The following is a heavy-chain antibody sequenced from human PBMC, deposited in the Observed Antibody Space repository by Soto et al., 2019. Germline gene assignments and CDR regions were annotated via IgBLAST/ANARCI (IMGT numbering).Heavy chain of an antibody. V-gene: IGHV3-21*01. J-gene: IGHJ5*02. CDR2: ISSSSSYI. D-gene: IGHD2-2*01. Sequence: GGSLRLSCAASGFTFSSYSMNWVRQAPGKGLEWVSSISSSSSYIYYADSVKGRFTISRDNAKNSLYLQMNSLRAEDTAVYYCARDPVPATATINWFDPWGQGTLVTVSS. CDR3: ARDPVPATATINWFDP. CDR1: GFTFSSYS.